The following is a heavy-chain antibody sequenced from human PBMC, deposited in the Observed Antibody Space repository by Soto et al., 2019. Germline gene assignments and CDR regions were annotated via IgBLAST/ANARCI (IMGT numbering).Heavy chain of an antibody. J-gene: IGHJ6*03. CDR1: GFTFSSYA. D-gene: IGHD2-15*01. CDR2: ISGSGGST. Sequence: PWGSLRLSCAASGFTFSSYAMSWVRQAPGKGLEWVSAISGSGGSTYYADSVKGRFTISRDNSKNTLYLQMNSLRAEDTAVYYCAKGIEDYYYYYMDVWGKGTTVTVSS. V-gene: IGHV3-23*01. CDR3: AKGIEDYYYYYMDV.